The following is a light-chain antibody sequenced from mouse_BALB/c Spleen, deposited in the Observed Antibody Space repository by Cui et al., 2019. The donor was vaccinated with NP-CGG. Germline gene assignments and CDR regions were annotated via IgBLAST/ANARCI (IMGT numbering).Light chain of an antibody. Sequence: QAVVTQESALTTSPGETVTLTCRSSTGAVTTSNYANWVQEKPDHLFTGLIGGTNNRAPGVPARFSGSLIGDKAVLTITGAQTEDEARYFCARWYSNHWVFGGGTKLTVL. CDR1: TGAVTTSNY. CDR2: GTN. V-gene: IGLV1*01. J-gene: IGLJ1*01. CDR3: ARWYSNHWV.